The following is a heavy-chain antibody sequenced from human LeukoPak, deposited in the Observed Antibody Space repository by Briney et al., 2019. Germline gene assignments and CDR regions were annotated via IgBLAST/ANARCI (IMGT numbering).Heavy chain of an antibody. CDR3: AKDRETTASGTFDY. CDR1: GFTFSSYG. Sequence: GRSLRLSCAASGFTFSSYGMHWVRQAPGKGLEWVAVVSYDGSNKDYADSVKGRFTISRDNSNNTLYLQMNSLRAEDTAVYYCAKDRETTASGTFDYWGQGTLVTVSS. V-gene: IGHV3-30*18. D-gene: IGHD6-13*01. J-gene: IGHJ4*02. CDR2: VSYDGSNK.